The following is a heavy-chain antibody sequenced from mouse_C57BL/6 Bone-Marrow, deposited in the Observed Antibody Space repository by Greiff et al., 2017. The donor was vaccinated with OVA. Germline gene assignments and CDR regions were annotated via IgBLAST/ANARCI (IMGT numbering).Heavy chain of an antibody. Sequence: QVQLQQPGAELVKPGASVKLSCKASGYTFTSYWMQWVKQRPGQGLEWIGEIDPSDSYTNYNQKFKGKATLTVDTSPSTAYMQLSSLTSEDSAVYYCAVYFDVWGTGTTVTVSS. CDR2: IDPSDSYT. V-gene: IGHV1-50*01. J-gene: IGHJ1*03. CDR3: AVYFDV. CDR1: GYTFTSYW.